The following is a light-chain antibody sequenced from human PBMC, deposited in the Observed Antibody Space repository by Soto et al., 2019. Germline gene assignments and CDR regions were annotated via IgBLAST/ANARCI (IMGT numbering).Light chain of an antibody. CDR3: KQYKSSST. Sequence: PQTAHTLSLPISLTAAITCRASQTISSWLAWYQQKPGKAPKLLIYDASALPRGVQSRFSGSGSGTKFTLTIASLRPDDFGVYYCKQYKSSSTFGQGTKVDIK. V-gene: IGKV1-5*01. CDR1: QTISSW. CDR2: DAS. J-gene: IGKJ1*01.